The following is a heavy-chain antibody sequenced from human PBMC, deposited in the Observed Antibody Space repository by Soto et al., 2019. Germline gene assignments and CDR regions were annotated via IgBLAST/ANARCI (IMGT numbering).Heavy chain of an antibody. CDR1: GGSISSSSYY. V-gene: IGHV4-39*07. J-gene: IGHJ5*02. Sequence: SETLSLTCTVSGGSISSSSYYWGWIRQPPGKGLEWIGEINHSGSTNYNPSLKSRVTISVDTSKNQFSLKLSSVTAADTAVYYCARGWDVVVVAATGSVGWFDPWGQGTLVTVSS. CDR3: ARGWDVVVVAATGSVGWFDP. CDR2: INHSGST. D-gene: IGHD2-15*01.